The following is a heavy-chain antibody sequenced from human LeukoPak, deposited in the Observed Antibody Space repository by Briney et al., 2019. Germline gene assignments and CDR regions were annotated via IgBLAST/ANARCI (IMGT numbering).Heavy chain of an antibody. CDR3: ARDLQGSYYYGMDV. V-gene: IGHV3-21*01. CDR1: GFTFSSYT. D-gene: IGHD2-15*01. CDR2: ISGSNSYI. J-gene: IGHJ6*02. Sequence: GGSLRLSCAASGFTFSSYTMHWIRQAPGKGLEWVSSISGSNSYIFYADSVKGRFTISRDNGKNSLYLQMNSLRAEDTAVYYCARDLQGSYYYGMDVWGQGTTVIVSS.